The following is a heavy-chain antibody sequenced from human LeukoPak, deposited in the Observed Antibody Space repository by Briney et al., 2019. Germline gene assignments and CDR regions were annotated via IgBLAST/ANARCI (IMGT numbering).Heavy chain of an antibody. CDR2: IKQDGSEK. CDR1: GFTVSSNY. D-gene: IGHD6-19*01. Sequence: GGSLRLSCAASGFTVSSNYMSWVRQAPGKGREWVANIKQDGSEKYYVDSVKGRFTISRDNAKNSLYLQMNSLRAEDTAVYYCARDNGELYSSGWYAYFDYWGQGTLVTVSS. J-gene: IGHJ4*02. CDR3: ARDNGELYSSGWYAYFDY. V-gene: IGHV3-7*03.